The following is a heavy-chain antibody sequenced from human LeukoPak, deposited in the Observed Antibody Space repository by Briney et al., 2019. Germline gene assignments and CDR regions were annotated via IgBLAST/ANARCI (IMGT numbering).Heavy chain of an antibody. J-gene: IGHJ3*02. V-gene: IGHV3-11*04. CDR2: ISSSGSTI. CDR1: GFTFSDYY. D-gene: IGHD3-22*01. CDR3: ASKYYYDSSGHGAFDI. Sequence: GGSLRLSCAASGFTFSDYYMSWIRQAPGKGLEWVSYISSSGSTIYCADSVKGRFTISRDNAKNSLYLQMNSLRAEDTAVYYCASKYYYDSSGHGAFDIWGQGTMVTVSS.